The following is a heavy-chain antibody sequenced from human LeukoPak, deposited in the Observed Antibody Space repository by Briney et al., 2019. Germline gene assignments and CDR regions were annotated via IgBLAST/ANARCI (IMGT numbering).Heavy chain of an antibody. CDR3: ARTPGRSVEMATMRAFDI. CDR1: GGSISSSNW. D-gene: IGHD5-24*01. Sequence: SETLSLTCAVSGGSISSSNWWSWVRQPPGKGLEWIGEIYHSGSTNYNPSLKSRVTISVDKSKNQFSLKLSSVTAADTAVYYCARTPGRSVEMATMRAFDIWAKGQWSPSLQ. V-gene: IGHV4-4*02. CDR2: IYHSGST. J-gene: IGHJ3*02.